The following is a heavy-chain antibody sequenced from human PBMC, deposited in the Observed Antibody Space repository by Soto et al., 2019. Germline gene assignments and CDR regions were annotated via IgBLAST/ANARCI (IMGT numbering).Heavy chain of an antibody. CDR3: APRLGAFDY. CDR1: GFAFRFPG. J-gene: IGHJ4*02. V-gene: IGHV3-30*02. Sequence: GGSLRLSCVASGFAFRFPGIPRVRQAPGKGLEWVSIIWYDGSNQYYADSVKGRFTISRDNSNNRVYLQMNNLRAEDTAVYYCAPRLGAFDYWGQGTLVTVST. D-gene: IGHD4-17*01. CDR2: IWYDGSNQ.